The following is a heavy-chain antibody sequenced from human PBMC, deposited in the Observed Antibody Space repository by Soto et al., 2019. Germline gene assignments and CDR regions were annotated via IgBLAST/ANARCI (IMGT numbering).Heavy chain of an antibody. Sequence: QVQLVQSGAEVKRPGSSVKVSCKASGATFTFYSINWVRQAPGLGLEWMGRINPILSMSNYAQRFQGRVTMTADKSTSTAYMELSSLRSEDTAIYYCAGSYGSGYRAFDYWGQGALVTVSS. D-gene: IGHD3-10*01. CDR3: AGSYGSGYRAFDY. V-gene: IGHV1-69*02. CDR1: GATFTFYS. J-gene: IGHJ4*02. CDR2: INPILSMS.